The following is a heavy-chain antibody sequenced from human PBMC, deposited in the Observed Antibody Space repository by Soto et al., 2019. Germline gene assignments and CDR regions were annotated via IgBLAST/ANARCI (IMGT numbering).Heavy chain of an antibody. CDR2: IYSGGTT. D-gene: IGHD4-17*01. Sequence: GVPLRLSYAVSGFTISDNYRSWVRQAPGKGLEWVSVIYSGGTTYYSNSVKGRFTISRDTSQNTLYLQMNSLRAEDTAVYYCARDRDDFSDYYAFDIWGQGTMVTVSS. J-gene: IGHJ3*02. CDR3: ARDRDDFSDYYAFDI. V-gene: IGHV3-66*01. CDR1: GFTISDNY.